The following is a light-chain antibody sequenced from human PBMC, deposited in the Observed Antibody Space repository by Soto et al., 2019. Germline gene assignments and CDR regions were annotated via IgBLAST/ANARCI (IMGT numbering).Light chain of an antibody. CDR2: GNS. Sequence: QSVLTQPPSVSGAPGQPVTSSSTGSSSNIGAGYDVHWYQQLLGAAPKLRICGNSKRPSGVPDGFAGTKSGTSASLAITGLQAEDEADYYCQSYHSSQGGYVFGTGTKVTGL. V-gene: IGLV1-40*01. J-gene: IGLJ1*01. CDR3: QSYHSSQGGYV. CDR1: SSNIGAGYD.